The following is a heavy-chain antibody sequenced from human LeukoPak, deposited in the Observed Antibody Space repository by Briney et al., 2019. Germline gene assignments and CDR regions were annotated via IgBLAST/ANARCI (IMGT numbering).Heavy chain of an antibody. Sequence: SQTLSLTCVISGDSVSSNRAAWNWIRQSPSRGLEWLGRTYYRSKWYNDYAVSVKSRITINPDTSKNQFSLQLNSVTPEDTAVYYCATSGDPYNWNRDAFDIWGQGTMVTVSS. V-gene: IGHV6-1*01. CDR2: TYYRSKWYN. CDR1: GDSVSSNRAA. D-gene: IGHD1-20*01. J-gene: IGHJ3*02. CDR3: ATSGDPYNWNRDAFDI.